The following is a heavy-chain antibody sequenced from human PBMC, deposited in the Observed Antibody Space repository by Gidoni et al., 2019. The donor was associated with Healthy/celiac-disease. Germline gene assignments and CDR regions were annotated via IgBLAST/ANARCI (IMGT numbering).Heavy chain of an antibody. Sequence: EVQLLESGGGLVQPGGSLRLSCAASGFTFSSYAMSWVRQAPGKGLEWVSAISGSGGSTYYADSVKGRFTISRDNSKNTLYLQMNSLRAEDTAVYYCANHPAPAVAGSTGSFDYWGQGTLVTVSS. CDR1: GFTFSSYA. J-gene: IGHJ4*02. CDR3: ANHPAPAVAGSTGSFDY. V-gene: IGHV3-23*01. CDR2: ISGSGGST. D-gene: IGHD6-19*01.